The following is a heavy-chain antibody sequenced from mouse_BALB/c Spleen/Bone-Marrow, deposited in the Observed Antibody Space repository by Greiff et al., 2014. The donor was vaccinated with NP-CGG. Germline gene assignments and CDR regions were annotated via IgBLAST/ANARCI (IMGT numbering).Heavy chain of an antibody. CDR1: GFTSSDYG. D-gene: IGHD1-1*01. CDR3: ARDYYGSSYWYFDV. V-gene: IGHV5-15*02. J-gene: IGHJ1*01. CDR2: ISNLAYSI. Sequence: EVKLVESGGGLVQPGGSRKLSCAASGFTSSDYGMAWVRQAPGKGPEWVAFISNLAYSIYYADTETGRFTISRENAKNTLYLEMSSLRSEDTAMYYCARDYYGSSYWYFDVWGAGTTVTVSS.